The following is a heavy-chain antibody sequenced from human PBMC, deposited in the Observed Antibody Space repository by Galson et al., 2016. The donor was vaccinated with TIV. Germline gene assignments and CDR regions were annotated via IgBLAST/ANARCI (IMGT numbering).Heavy chain of an antibody. Sequence: SLRLSCAASGFTFDDYALHWVRQAPGKGLEWVSGISWNSDIKGYADSVQGRFTISRDNAKNSLYLEMNSLTADDTASYHCVKDRWSATTYHYYGMDVWGQGTAVTVSS. V-gene: IGHV3-9*01. J-gene: IGHJ6*02. CDR1: GFTFDDYA. D-gene: IGHD1/OR15-1a*01. CDR3: VKDRWSATTYHYYGMDV. CDR2: ISWNSDIK.